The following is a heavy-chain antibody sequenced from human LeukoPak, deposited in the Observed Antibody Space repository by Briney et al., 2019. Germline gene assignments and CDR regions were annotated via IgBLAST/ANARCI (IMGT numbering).Heavy chain of an antibody. CDR1: GGSISTYY. Sequence: SETLSLTCTVSGGSISTYYWSWVRLPPGKGLEWTGYIHNSGSTKYNPSLKSRVTVSVDTSKNQLSLKLSSVTAADTAVYYCARARPDTAMAVDYWGQGTLVTVSS. CDR3: ARARPDTAMAVDY. CDR2: IHNSGST. J-gene: IGHJ4*02. D-gene: IGHD5-18*01. V-gene: IGHV4-59*01.